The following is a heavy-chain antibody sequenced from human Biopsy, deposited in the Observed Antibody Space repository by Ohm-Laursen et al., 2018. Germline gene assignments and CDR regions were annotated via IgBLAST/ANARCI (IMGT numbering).Heavy chain of an antibody. CDR2: IFNSANT. CDR3: ARGDYFDSNGYFWFDP. CDR1: GGSFSDYN. D-gene: IGHD3-22*01. Sequence: LSLTCVVSGGSFSDYNWSWIRQPPGKSLEWIGYIFNSANTYYNPSLKNLITISGDTSKNQFSLKLNSVTAADTAVYYCARGDYFDSNGYFWFDPWGQGTLVTVSS. J-gene: IGHJ5*02. V-gene: IGHV4-31*01.